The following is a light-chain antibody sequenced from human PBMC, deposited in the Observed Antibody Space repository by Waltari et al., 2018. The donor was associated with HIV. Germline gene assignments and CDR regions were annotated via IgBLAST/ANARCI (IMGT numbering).Light chain of an antibody. CDR2: DVS. CDR1: SSDVGGSNY. Sequence: QSALTQPASVSGSPGQSITISCTGTSSDVGGSNYVSWYQQHPGKAPKLMIYDVSNRPSGVSNRFSGSKSGNTASLTISGLQAEDEADYYCSSYTSSSTYVVFGRGTKLTVL. V-gene: IGLV2-14*01. J-gene: IGLJ2*01. CDR3: SSYTSSSTYVV.